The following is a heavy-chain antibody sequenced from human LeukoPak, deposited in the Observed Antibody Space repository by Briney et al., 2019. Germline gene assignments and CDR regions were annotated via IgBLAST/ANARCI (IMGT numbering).Heavy chain of an antibody. V-gene: IGHV3-53*01. Sequence: AGGSLRLSCAVSGLTVSNNYMSWVRQAPGKGLEWVSVIYSGGSTYYADSVKGRFTISRDNSKNTVYLQMNGLRDEDTAVYYCARNVGYWGQGTLVTVSS. CDR2: IYSGGST. CDR3: ARNVGY. J-gene: IGHJ4*02. CDR1: GLTVSNNY. D-gene: IGHD1-26*01.